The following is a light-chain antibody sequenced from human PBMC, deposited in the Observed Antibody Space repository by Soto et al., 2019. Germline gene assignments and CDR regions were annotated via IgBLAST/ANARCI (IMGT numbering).Light chain of an antibody. J-gene: IGKJ1*01. Sequence: EKVMEESPATLSVDRGERATFSCRASQSVNTNLAWYQLKPGHSPRLLVYGASIRATGIPARFSGSGSGTEYSLTISSLQSEDFGVYFCQQYDRLWTLGQGTKVDIK. CDR2: GAS. CDR3: QQYDRLWT. V-gene: IGKV3-15*01. CDR1: QSVNTN.